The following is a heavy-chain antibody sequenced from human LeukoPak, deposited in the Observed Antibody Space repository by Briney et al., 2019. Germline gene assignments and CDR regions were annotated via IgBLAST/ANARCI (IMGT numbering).Heavy chain of an antibody. CDR2: ISYDGSNK. Sequence: GGSLRLSCAASGFTLSSYAMSWVRQAPGKGLEWVAVISYDGSNKYYADSVKGRFTISRDNSKNTLYLQMNSLRAEDTAVYYCAKDLDGYSFDYWGQGTLVTVSS. CDR1: GFTLSSYA. V-gene: IGHV3-30*18. J-gene: IGHJ4*02. D-gene: IGHD5-24*01. CDR3: AKDLDGYSFDY.